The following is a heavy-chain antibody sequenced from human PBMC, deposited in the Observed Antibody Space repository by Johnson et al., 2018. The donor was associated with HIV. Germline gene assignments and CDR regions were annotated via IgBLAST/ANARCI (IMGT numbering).Heavy chain of an antibody. CDR3: TTDLEPLNSGSDRFGAFDI. V-gene: IGHV3-30*03. D-gene: IGHD1-26*01. CDR2: ISYDGSNK. J-gene: IGHJ3*02. Sequence: QVQLVESGGGVVQPGRSLRLSCAASRFTFSYYGMNWVRQAPGKGLEWVALISYDGSNKYYADSVKGRFTISRDNSKNTLYLQMNSLRAGDTALYYCTTDLEPLNSGSDRFGAFDIWGQGTMGTVSS. CDR1: RFTFSYYG.